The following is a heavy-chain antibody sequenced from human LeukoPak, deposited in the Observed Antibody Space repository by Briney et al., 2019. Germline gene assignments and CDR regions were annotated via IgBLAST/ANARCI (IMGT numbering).Heavy chain of an antibody. Sequence: ESLKISCKGSGYSFTSYWIGWVRQMPGKGLEWMGIIYPGDSDARYSPSFQGQVTISADKSISTAYLQWSSLKASDTAMYYCARQSDYYDSSGYPHIFDYWGQGTLVTVSS. V-gene: IGHV5-51*01. CDR1: GYSFTSYW. J-gene: IGHJ4*02. CDR2: IYPGDSDA. D-gene: IGHD3-22*01. CDR3: ARQSDYYDSSGYPHIFDY.